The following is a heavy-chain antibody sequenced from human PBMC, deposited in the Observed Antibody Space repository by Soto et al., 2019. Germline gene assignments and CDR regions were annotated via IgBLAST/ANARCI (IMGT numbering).Heavy chain of an antibody. CDR3: ARQRTSVVTQAYFDS. CDR2: IYYSGST. V-gene: IGHV4-39*01. J-gene: IGHJ4*02. CDR1: GDSINNRSYY. Sequence: TLSLTCTVTGDSINNRSYYWGWIRQPPGKGLEWIGSIYYSGSTYNNPPLKSRVSMSVDTSKNQFSLKLRSVTAADTALYYCARQRTSVVTQAYFDSWGQGTLVTVSS. D-gene: IGHD2-21*02.